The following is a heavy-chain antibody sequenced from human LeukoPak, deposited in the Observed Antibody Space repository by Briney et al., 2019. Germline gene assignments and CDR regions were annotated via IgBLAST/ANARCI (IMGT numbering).Heavy chain of an antibody. J-gene: IGHJ4*02. CDR1: GFTFINAW. CDR3: STSLRGSDCCLDY. D-gene: IGHD2-21*02. CDR2: IKTKADGGTT. Sequence: PGGSLRLSCAASGFTFINAWVSWVRQAPGMGLEWVGRIKTKADGGTTDCAAPVKGRFTISRDDSSGTLYLLMNSLKTEDTAVYYCSTSLRGSDCCLDYWGQGTLVAVSS. V-gene: IGHV3-15*01.